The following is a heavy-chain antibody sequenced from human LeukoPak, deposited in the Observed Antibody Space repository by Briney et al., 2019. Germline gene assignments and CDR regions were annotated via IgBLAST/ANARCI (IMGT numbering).Heavy chain of an antibody. V-gene: IGHV3-48*01. CDR1: GFTFSSYG. CDR3: AREAKLGIGYYGSGIYYEDY. CDR2: ISGSGGAV. Sequence: PGGSLRLSCAASGFTFSSYGMHWVRQAPGKGLEWVSYISGSGGAVYYADSVKGRFTISRDNAKNSLSLQMNDLRAEDTAVYYCAREAKLGIGYYGSGIYYEDYWGQGTLVTVSS. J-gene: IGHJ4*02. D-gene: IGHD3-10*01.